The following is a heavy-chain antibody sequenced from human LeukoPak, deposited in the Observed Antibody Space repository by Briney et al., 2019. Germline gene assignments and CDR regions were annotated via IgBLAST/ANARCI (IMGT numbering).Heavy chain of an antibody. CDR3: ARRKDTLVRGVIISGY. CDR1: GYTFTSYD. Sequence: ASVKVSCKASGYTFTSYDINWVRQATGQGLEGMGWMNPNSGNTGYAQRVQGRVTITSNTSISTAYMELSSLRSEDTAVYYCARRKDTLVRGVIISGYWSQGTLVTVSS. D-gene: IGHD3-10*01. J-gene: IGHJ4*02. V-gene: IGHV1-8*01. CDR2: MNPNSGNT.